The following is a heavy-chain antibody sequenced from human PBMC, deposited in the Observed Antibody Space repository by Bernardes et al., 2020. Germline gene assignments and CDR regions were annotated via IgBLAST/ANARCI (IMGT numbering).Heavy chain of an antibody. Sequence: GGSLRLSCVVSGFTFSTYAMSWVRQAPGKGLEWVSSISGSGGSTYYADSVKARFTVSRDNSKNILYLRMSSLRAEDTAVYFCAKDPKANYDILTGFFDYWGQGNLVTVSS. J-gene: IGHJ4*02. CDR3: AKDPKANYDILTGFFDY. CDR1: GFTFSTYA. V-gene: IGHV3-23*01. CDR2: ISGSGGST. D-gene: IGHD3-9*01.